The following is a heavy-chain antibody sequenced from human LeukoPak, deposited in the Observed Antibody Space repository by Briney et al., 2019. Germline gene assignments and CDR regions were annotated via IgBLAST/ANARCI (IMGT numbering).Heavy chain of an antibody. J-gene: IGHJ4*02. D-gene: IGHD2-21*02. Sequence: PSETLSLTCTVSGDSVTTTRSYWGWVRQPPGKGLELLGNTFYSGSTYYSPSLNSRVSISVDTSKNQFSLTLSSVTAADTAVYYCARDFGDWRTDYWGQGTLVTVSS. CDR1: GDSVTTTRSY. CDR2: TFYSGST. V-gene: IGHV4-39*07. CDR3: ARDFGDWRTDY.